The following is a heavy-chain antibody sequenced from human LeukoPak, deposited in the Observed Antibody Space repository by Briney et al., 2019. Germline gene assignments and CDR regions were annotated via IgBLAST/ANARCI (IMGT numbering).Heavy chain of an antibody. Sequence: SETLSLTCTVSGGSISSGSYYWSWIRQPAGKGLEWIGRIYTSGSTNYNPSLKSRVTISVDTSKNQFSLKLSSVTAADTAVYYCARDPIRYAFDIWGQGTMVTVSS. CDR1: GGSISSGSYY. J-gene: IGHJ3*02. CDR3: ARDPIRYAFDI. CDR2: IYTSGST. V-gene: IGHV4-61*02.